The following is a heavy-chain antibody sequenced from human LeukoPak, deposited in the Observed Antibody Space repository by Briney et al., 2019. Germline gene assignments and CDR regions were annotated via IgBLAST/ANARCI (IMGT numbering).Heavy chain of an antibody. D-gene: IGHD5/OR15-5a*01. J-gene: IGHJ3*02. CDR3: ARVSPRQPGAFDI. CDR1: GGSISSSSYY. CDR2: IYYSGST. V-gene: IGHV4-39*01. Sequence: SETLSLTCTVSGGSISSSSYYWGWIRQPPGKGLEWIGSIYYSGSTYYNPSLKSRVTISVDTSKNQFSLKLSSVTAADTAVYYCARVSPRQPGAFDIWGQGTMVTVSS.